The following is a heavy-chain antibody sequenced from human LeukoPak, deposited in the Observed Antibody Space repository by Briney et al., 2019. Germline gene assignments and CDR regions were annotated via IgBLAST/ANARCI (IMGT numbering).Heavy chain of an antibody. J-gene: IGHJ4*02. V-gene: IGHV3-23*01. CDR2: IRPFDGTT. D-gene: IGHD2-2*01. Sequence: GGSLRLSCVASGFSFSSHGMGWVRRAPGKGLEWVSHIRPFDGTTTYAESVKGRFTISRDDSKDTVSLQMNSLRVEDTAIYYCTRDHITSWQIDFWGQGTLVTVSS. CDR3: TRDHITSWQIDF. CDR1: GFSFSSHG.